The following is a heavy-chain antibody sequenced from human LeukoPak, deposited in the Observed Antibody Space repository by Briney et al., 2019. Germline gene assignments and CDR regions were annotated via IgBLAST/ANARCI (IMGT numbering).Heavy chain of an antibody. V-gene: IGHV3-9*03. CDR1: GFTFDDYA. Sequence: PGRSLRLSCAASGFTFDDYAMHWVRQAPGKGLEWVSGISWNSGSIGYADSVKGRFTIFRDNAKNSLYLQMNSLRAEDMALYYCAKARGAVLLWFGETGSALDVWGKGTTVTVSS. J-gene: IGHJ6*04. CDR2: ISWNSGSI. D-gene: IGHD3-10*01. CDR3: AKARGAVLLWFGETGSALDV.